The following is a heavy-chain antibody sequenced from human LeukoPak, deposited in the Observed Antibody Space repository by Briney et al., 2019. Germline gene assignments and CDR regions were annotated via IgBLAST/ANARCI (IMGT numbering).Heavy chain of an antibody. CDR1: GFTFNTYA. V-gene: IGHV3-23*01. CDR3: AKDFESGDYFDY. D-gene: IGHD3-10*01. CDR2: ISGSGGST. Sequence: GGSLRLSCAASGFTFNTYAMSWVRQAPGKGLEWVSGISGSGGSTYYADSVKGRFIISRDNSKKTLYLQMTSLRAEDTAVYYCAKDFESGDYFDYWGQGTLVTVSS. J-gene: IGHJ4*02.